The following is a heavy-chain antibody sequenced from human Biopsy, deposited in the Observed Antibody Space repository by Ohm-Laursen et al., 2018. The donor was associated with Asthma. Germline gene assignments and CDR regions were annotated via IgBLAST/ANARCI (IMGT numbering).Heavy chain of an antibody. CDR2: IYSGGTS. J-gene: IGHJ4*02. CDR1: GFTVSRDH. D-gene: IGHD3-22*01. V-gene: IGHV3-53*01. Sequence: GSLRLSCAASGFTVSRDHMFWVRQAPGKGLEWVSVIYSGGTSHTADSVRGRFTISRDFSKNTLHLQMHSLRVEDTAVYYCARGDSSVWSHYYFDYWGQGTLVTVSS. CDR3: ARGDSSVWSHYYFDY.